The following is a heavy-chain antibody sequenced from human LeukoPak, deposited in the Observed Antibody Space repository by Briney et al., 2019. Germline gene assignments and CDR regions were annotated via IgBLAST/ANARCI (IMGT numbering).Heavy chain of an antibody. J-gene: IGHJ5*02. Sequence: GGSLRFSCVASGFTFRSYWMSWVRQAPGKGLEWVANINQDGSEIYYVDPVKGRFTISRDNAKNSLSLQMNSLRAEDTAVYYCARPIAVAENWFDPWGQGTLVTVSS. D-gene: IGHD6-19*01. CDR3: ARPIAVAENWFDP. CDR1: GFTFRSYW. V-gene: IGHV3-7*01. CDR2: INQDGSEI.